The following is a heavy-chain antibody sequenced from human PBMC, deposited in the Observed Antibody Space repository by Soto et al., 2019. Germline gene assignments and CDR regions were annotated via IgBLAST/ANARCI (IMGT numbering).Heavy chain of an antibody. V-gene: IGHV3-23*01. D-gene: IGHD4-17*01. J-gene: IGHJ6*02. CDR3: ARNRDYGDYGYGMDV. CDR1: GFTFSSYA. Sequence: GGSLRLSCAASGFTFSSYAMSWVRQAPGKGLEWVSAISGSGVSTYYADSVKGRFTISRDNSKNTLYLQMNSLRAEDTAVYYCARNRDYGDYGYGMDVWGQGTTVTVSS. CDR2: ISGSGVST.